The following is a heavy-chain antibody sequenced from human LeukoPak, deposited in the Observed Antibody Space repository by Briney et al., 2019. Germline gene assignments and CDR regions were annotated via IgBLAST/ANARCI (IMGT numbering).Heavy chain of an antibody. CDR3: ARALYYYDSSGYYLH. J-gene: IGHJ4*02. D-gene: IGHD3-22*01. Sequence: PSETLSLTCAVYGGSFSGYYWSWIRQPPGKGLEWIGEINHSGSTNYNPSLKSRVTISVDTSKNQFSLKLSSVTAADTAVYYCARALYYYDSSGYYLHWGQGTLVTVSS. V-gene: IGHV4-34*01. CDR2: INHSGST. CDR1: GGSFSGYY.